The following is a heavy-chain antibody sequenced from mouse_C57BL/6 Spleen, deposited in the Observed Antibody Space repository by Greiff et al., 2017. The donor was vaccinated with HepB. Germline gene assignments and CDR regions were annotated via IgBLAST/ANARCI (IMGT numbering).Heavy chain of an antibody. CDR1: GYSITSGYY. Sequence: EVQLQQSGPGLVKPSQSLSLTCSVTGYSITSGYYWNWIRQFPGNKLEWMGYISYDGSNNYNPSLKNRISITRDTSKNQFFLKLNSVTTEDTATYYCASMGYYAMDYWGQGTSVTVSS. D-gene: IGHD1-1*02. CDR3: ASMGYYAMDY. V-gene: IGHV3-6*01. CDR2: ISYDGSN. J-gene: IGHJ4*01.